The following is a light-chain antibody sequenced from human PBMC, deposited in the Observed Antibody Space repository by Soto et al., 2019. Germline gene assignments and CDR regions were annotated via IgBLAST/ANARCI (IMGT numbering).Light chain of an antibody. CDR3: QQTYSNPPWT. J-gene: IGKJ1*01. CDR1: QNINSY. CDR2: AAS. Sequence: DIQMTQSPSSLSASVGDRVTITCRASQNINSYVNWYQQKPGKAPKLLIYAASSLQSGVPSRFSGSESGTDFTLIISRLQPEDFATYYCQQTYSNPPWTFGQGTKVEVK. V-gene: IGKV1-39*01.